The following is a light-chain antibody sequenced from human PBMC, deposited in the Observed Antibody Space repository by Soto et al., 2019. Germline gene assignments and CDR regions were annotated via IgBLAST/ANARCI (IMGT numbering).Light chain of an antibody. V-gene: IGKV1-5*03. CDR2: KAS. CDR3: QQYHDYSRT. J-gene: IGKJ1*01. CDR1: QSISSW. Sequence: DIQMTQSPSTLSASVGDRVTITCRASQSISSWLAWYQQKPGKAPSLLIYKASTLQGGVPARFSGSGSGTDFTLTISSLQPDDFATYYCQQYHDYSRTFGQGTKVEI.